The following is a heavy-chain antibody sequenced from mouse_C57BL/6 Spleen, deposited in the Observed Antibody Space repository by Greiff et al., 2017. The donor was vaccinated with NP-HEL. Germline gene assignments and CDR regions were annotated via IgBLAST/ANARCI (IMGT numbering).Heavy chain of an antibody. V-gene: IGHV1-53*01. D-gene: IGHD1-1*01. CDR1: GYTFTSYW. J-gene: IGHJ3*01. CDR3: ASYDYYGSSYRFAY. Sequence: VQLQQPGTELVKPGASVKLSCKASGYTFTSYWMHWVKQWPGQGLEWIGNINPRNGGTPYNETLQSKATLTVDKSSSTAYMQLSSRTSEDSAVYYCASYDYYGSSYRFAYWGQGTLVTVSA. CDR2: INPRNGGT.